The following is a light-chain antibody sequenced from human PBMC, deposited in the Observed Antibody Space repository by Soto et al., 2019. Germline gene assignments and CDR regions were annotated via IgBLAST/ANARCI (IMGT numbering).Light chain of an antibody. CDR1: QSVTTY. Sequence: DIQLTQSPSSLSASVGDRVTITCRASQSVTTYLNWYQQKPGKAPKLLISAASSLRDGVPSRFSGSGSGTVFTLTINSLHPEDFATYYCQQSFGDPPLSFGGGTRVEVK. V-gene: IGKV1-39*01. CDR2: AAS. CDR3: QQSFGDPPLS. J-gene: IGKJ4*01.